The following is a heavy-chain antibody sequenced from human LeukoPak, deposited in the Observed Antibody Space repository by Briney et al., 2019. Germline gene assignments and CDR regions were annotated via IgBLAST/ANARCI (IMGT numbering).Heavy chain of an antibody. J-gene: IGHJ4*02. V-gene: IGHV1-2*02. CDR1: GYTFTGYY. D-gene: IGHD6-19*01. Sequence: ASVKVSCKASGYTFTGYYMHWVRQAPGQGLEWMGWINPNSGGTNYAQKFQGRVTTTRDTSISTAYMELSRLRSDDTAVYYCASHFIAVAGTRPDYWGQGTLVTVSS. CDR3: ASHFIAVAGTRPDY. CDR2: INPNSGGT.